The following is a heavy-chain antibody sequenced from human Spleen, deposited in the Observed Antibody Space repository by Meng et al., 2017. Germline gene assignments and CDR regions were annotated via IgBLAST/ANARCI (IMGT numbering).Heavy chain of an antibody. V-gene: IGHV1-46*01. J-gene: IGHJ3*02. CDR2: INPSGGST. CDR3: ARVPSIAVAGTKFAFDI. D-gene: IGHD6-19*01. CDR1: GYTFTNYY. Sequence: SVKVSCKASGYTFTNYYMHCVRQAPGQGLEWMGIINPSGGSTSYAQKFQGRVTMTRDTSTSTVYMELSSLRSEDTAVYYCARVPSIAVAGTKFAFDIWGQGTMVTVSS.